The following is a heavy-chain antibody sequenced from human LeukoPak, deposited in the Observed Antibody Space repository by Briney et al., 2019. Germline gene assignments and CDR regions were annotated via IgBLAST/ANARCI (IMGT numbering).Heavy chain of an antibody. Sequence: PSETLSLTCTVSGGSVSSYYWSWIRQPPGKGLEWIGYIFYGGTTSYNPSLKSRVSLSVDTSKNQFSLKLNSVIAADTAVYYCARVGGVPPGAFDIWAQGTMVTVSS. D-gene: IGHD3-16*01. J-gene: IGHJ3*02. CDR2: IFYGGTT. CDR1: GGSVSSYY. V-gene: IGHV4-59*02. CDR3: ARVGGVPPGAFDI.